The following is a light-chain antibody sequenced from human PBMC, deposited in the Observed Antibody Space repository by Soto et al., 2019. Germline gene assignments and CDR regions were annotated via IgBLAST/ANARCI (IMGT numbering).Light chain of an antibody. Sequence: DIQMTQSPSSLSASVGDRVTITYRASQDINTNLAWYQQRPGKVPKLLIYGATTLQPGVTSRFSGSGPGTDFTLTISSLQPEDVATYYCQNCKSAVFTFGPGTKVDIK. V-gene: IGKV1-27*01. CDR2: GAT. CDR3: QNCKSAVFT. CDR1: QDINTN. J-gene: IGKJ3*01.